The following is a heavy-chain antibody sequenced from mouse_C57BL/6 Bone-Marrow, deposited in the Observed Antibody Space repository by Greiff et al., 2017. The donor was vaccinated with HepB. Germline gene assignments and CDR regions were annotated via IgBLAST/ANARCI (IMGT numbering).Heavy chain of an antibody. CDR2: IYPYNGVS. J-gene: IGHJ1*03. CDR1: GYSFTGYY. V-gene: IGHV1-31*01. CDR3: AHYYGSSYWYFDV. Sequence: DVKLQESGPELVKPGASVKISCKASGYSFTGYYMHWVKQSHGNILDWIGYIYPYNGVSSYNQKFKGKATLTVDKSSSTAYMELRSLTSEDSAVYYCAHYYGSSYWYFDVWGTGTTVTVSS. D-gene: IGHD1-1*01.